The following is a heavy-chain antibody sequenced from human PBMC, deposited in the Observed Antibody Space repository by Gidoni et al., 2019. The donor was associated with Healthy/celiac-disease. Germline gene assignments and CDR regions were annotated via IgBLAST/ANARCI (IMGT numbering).Heavy chain of an antibody. D-gene: IGHD5-18*01. CDR2: ISYDGSNK. Sequence: QVQLVESGGGVVQPGRSLRLSCAASGFTFRSYAMQLVRQAPGKGLEWVAVISYDGSNKYYADSVKGRFTISRDNSKNTLYLQMNSLRAEDTAVYYCARGGYSYGPPPYYYYYYMDVWGKGTTVTVSS. CDR3: ARGGYSYGPPPYYYYYYMDV. J-gene: IGHJ6*03. CDR1: GFTFRSYA. V-gene: IGHV3-30*01.